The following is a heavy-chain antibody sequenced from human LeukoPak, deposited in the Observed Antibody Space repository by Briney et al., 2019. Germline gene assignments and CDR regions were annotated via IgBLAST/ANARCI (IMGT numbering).Heavy chain of an antibody. D-gene: IGHD3-3*01. CDR3: ARVRLAYYDFWSGSPAPHGMDV. V-gene: IGHV4-34*01. CDR2: VNHSGST. J-gene: IGHJ6*02. CDR1: GGSFSGYY. Sequence: SETLSLTCAVYGGSFSGYYWSWIRQPPGKGLEWIGEVNHSGSTNHNPSLKSRVTISVDTSKNQFSLNLSSVTAADTAVYYCARVRLAYYDFWSGSPAPHGMDVWGQGTTVTVSS.